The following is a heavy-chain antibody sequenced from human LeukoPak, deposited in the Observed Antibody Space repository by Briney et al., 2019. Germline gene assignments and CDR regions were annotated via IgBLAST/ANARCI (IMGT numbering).Heavy chain of an antibody. V-gene: IGHV3-66*01. CDR3: ARVRVILGHYFDY. CDR1: GFAVSSNY. CDR2: IYSGGST. J-gene: IGHJ4*02. Sequence: GGSLRLSCAASGFAVSSNYMSWVRQAPGKGLEWVSVIYSGGSTYYADSVKARFTISRDNSKNTLYLQMNSLRAEDTAVYYCARVRVILGHYFDYWGQGTLVTVSS. D-gene: IGHD3-22*01.